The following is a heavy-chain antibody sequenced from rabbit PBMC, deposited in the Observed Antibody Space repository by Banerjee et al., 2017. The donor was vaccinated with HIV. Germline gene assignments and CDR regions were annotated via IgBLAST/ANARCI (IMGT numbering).Heavy chain of an antibody. D-gene: IGHD2-1*01. CDR3: ARWRGGDFYGGL. CDR1: GFSFSSSDF. V-gene: IGHV1S45*01. CDR2: IYTGSTGSY. J-gene: IGHJ6*01. Sequence: QEQLVESGGGLVKPEGSLTLTCTASGFSFSSSDFMCWVRQAPGKGLEWIVCIYTGSTGSYYYGSWAKGPFSITTTLSTTVMLQMTMLTAADTAKYFCARWRGGDFYGGLWGQGTLVTVS.